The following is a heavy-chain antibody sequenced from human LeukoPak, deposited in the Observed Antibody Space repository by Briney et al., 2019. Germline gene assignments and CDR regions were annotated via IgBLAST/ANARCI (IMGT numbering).Heavy chain of an antibody. CDR3: ARAWGLDP. V-gene: IGHV4-59*01. J-gene: IGHJ5*02. D-gene: IGHD7-27*01. CDR2: IYYSGST. Sequence: PSETLSLTCSVSDDSITMYYWTWIRQPPGKGLEWIGYIYYSGSTNYNPSLKSRVTISVDTSKNQFSLKLSSVTAADTAAYYCARAWGLDPWGQGTLVTVSS. CDR1: DDSITMYY.